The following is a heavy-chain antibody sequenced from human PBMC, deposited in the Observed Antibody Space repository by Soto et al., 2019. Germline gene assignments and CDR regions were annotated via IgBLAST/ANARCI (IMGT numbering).Heavy chain of an antibody. V-gene: IGHV1-2*02. J-gene: IGHJ5*02. CDR1: GYTFTGYY. CDR3: ARDGDTMVRVPINWFDP. D-gene: IGHD3-10*01. CDR2: INPNSGGT. Sequence: GASVKVPCKASGYTFTGYYMHWVRQAPGQGLEWMGWINPNSGGTNYAQKFQGRVTMTRDTSISTAYMELSRLRSDDTAVYYCARDGDTMVRVPINWFDPWGQGTLVTVSS.